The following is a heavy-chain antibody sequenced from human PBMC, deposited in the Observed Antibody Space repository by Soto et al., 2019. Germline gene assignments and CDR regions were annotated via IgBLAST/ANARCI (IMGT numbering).Heavy chain of an antibody. CDR1: GGTFNNYP. D-gene: IGHD5-12*01. Sequence: SVKVSCKASGGTFNNYPITWVRQAPGEGLEWMGGSIPIFGTANYAQKFQGRVTISVDESTSTAYMELGSLRSEDTAVYYCARGRGYSGDDHYYYFGMDVWGQGTTVTVSS. CDR2: SIPIFGTA. J-gene: IGHJ6*02. CDR3: ARGRGYSGDDHYYYFGMDV. V-gene: IGHV1-69*13.